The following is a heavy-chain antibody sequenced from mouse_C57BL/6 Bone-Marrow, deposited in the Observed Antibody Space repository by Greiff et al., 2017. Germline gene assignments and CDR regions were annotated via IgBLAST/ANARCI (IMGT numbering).Heavy chain of an antibody. J-gene: IGHJ1*03. CDR3: ARRRIPHWYFDV. CDR1: GFTFSSYG. CDR2: ISSGGSYT. V-gene: IGHV5-6*01. Sequence: EVQVVESGGDLVKPGGSLKLSCAASGFTFSSYGMSWVRQTPDKRLEWVATISSGGSYTNYPDSVKGRFTISRDNAKNTLYLRRSSLKSEDTAMYYCARRRIPHWYFDVWGTGTTVTVSS.